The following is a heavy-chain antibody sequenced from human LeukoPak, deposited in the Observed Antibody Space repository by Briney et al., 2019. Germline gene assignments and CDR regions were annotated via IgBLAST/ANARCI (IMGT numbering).Heavy chain of an antibody. CDR3: AKAPEGDYWYFDL. CDR1: GFTFDDYA. CDR2: ISWNSGSI. D-gene: IGHD2-21*01. Sequence: GRSLRLSCAAPGFTFDDYAMHWVRQAPGKGLEWVSGISWNSGSIGYADSVKGRFTISRDNAKNSLYLQMNSLRAEDTALYYFAKAPEGDYWYFDLWGRGTLVTVSS. V-gene: IGHV3-9*01. J-gene: IGHJ2*01.